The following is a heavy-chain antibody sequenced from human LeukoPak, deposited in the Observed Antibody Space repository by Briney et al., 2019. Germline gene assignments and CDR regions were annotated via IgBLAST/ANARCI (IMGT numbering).Heavy chain of an antibody. CDR1: GFTFSSYA. D-gene: IGHD4-17*01. CDR3: ATESVGDYGLPYFDY. V-gene: IGHV3-23*01. Sequence: PGGSLRLSCAASGFTFSSYAMSWVRQAPGKGLEWVSAISGSGGSTYYADSVKGRFTISRDNSKNTLYLQMNSLRAEDTAVYYCATESVGDYGLPYFDYWGQGTLVTVSS. CDR2: ISGSGGST. J-gene: IGHJ4*02.